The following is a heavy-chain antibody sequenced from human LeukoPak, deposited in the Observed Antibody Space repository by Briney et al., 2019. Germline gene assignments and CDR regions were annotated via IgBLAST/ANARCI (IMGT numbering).Heavy chain of an antibody. J-gene: IGHJ4*02. V-gene: IGHV4-34*01. D-gene: IGHD3-10*01. CDR3: ARDGFGESLGY. CDR2: IYHSGST. Sequence: SETLSLTCAVYGGSLSGYYWSWIRQPPGKGLEWIGEIYHSGSTNYNPSLKSRVTISVDKSKNQFSLKLSSVTAADTAVYYCARDGFGESLGYWGQGTLVTVSS. CDR1: GGSLSGYY.